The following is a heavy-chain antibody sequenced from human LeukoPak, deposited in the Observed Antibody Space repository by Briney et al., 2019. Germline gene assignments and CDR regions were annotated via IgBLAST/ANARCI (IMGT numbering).Heavy chain of an antibody. CDR1: GGSISSYY. J-gene: IGHJ5*02. CDR2: IYYSGST. Sequence: SETLSLTCTVSGGSISSYYWSWIRQPPGKGLEWIGYIYYSGSTNYNPSLKSRVTISVDTSKNQFSLKLSSVTAADTAVYYCAREYSSSSRWFDPWGQGTLVTVSP. D-gene: IGHD6-6*01. V-gene: IGHV4-59*01. CDR3: AREYSSSSRWFDP.